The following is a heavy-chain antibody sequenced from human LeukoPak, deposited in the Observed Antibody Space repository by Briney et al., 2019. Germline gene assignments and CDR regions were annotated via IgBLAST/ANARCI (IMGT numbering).Heavy chain of an antibody. J-gene: IGHJ4*02. D-gene: IGHD2-2*01. CDR3: ARERREQLLPPYTRSVTYFDY. Sequence: SETLSLTGTVSGGSISSYYWSWLRQPPGKGLEWIGYIYYSGSTNYNPSLKSRVTISVDTSKNEFSLKLSSVTAADTAVYYCARERREQLLPPYTRSVTYFDYWGQGTLVTVSS. CDR1: GGSISSYY. CDR2: IYYSGST. V-gene: IGHV4-59*01.